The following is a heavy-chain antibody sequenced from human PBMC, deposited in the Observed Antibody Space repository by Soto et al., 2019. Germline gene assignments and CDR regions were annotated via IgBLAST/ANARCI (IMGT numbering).Heavy chain of an antibody. D-gene: IGHD6-6*01. CDR1: GFNFNYYG. V-gene: IGHV3-33*01. J-gene: IGHJ4*02. CDR2: IWFDGTNE. CDR3: ASDKEIATRPGAAGY. Sequence: QVQLVESGGGVVQPGRSLRLSCAASGFNFNYYGMHWVRQAPGRGLEWVALIWFDGTNEYYADSVKGRFTISRDNGKNTLHLQMNSLRADDTAVYYCASDKEIATRPGAAGYWGQGTLVTVSS.